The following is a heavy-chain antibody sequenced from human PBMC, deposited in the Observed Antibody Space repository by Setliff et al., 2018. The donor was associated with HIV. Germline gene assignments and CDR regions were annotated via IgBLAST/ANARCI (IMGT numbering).Heavy chain of an antibody. V-gene: IGHV3-30*04. D-gene: IGHD1-20*01. CDR2: ISYDGSNK. CDR3: ARERGSITGTRGRFDY. Sequence: LRLSCAASGFTFSSYAMHWVRQAPGKGLEWVAVISYDGSNKYYADSVKGRFTISRDNSKNTLYLQMNSLRAEDTAVYYCARERGSITGTRGRFDYWGQGTLVTVSS. J-gene: IGHJ4*02. CDR1: GFTFSSYA.